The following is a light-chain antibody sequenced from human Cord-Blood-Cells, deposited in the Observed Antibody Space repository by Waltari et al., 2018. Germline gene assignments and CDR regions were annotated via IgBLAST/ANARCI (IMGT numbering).Light chain of an antibody. Sequence: QSALTQPASVSGSPGQSITIPCTGTSSAVGGYNYVSWYQQHPGKAPQLMIYEVSNRPSGVSNRFSGSKSGNTASLTISGLQAEDEADYYCSSYTSSSTYVFGTGTKVTVL. CDR3: SSYTSSSTYV. V-gene: IGLV2-14*01. J-gene: IGLJ1*01. CDR1: SSAVGGYNY. CDR2: EVS.